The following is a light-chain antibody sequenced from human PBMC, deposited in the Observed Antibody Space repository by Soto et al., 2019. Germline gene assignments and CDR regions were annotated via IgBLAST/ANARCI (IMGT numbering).Light chain of an antibody. V-gene: IGLV2-8*01. CDR2: EVS. Sequence: QSALTQPPSASGSPGQSVTISCTGTSSDFGGYNYVSWYQQHPGKAPKLMIYEVSKRPSGVPDRFSGSKSGNTASLTVSGLQAEDEADYYCSSYAGSNLWVFGGGTKLTVL. CDR1: SSDFGGYNY. J-gene: IGLJ3*02. CDR3: SSYAGSNLWV.